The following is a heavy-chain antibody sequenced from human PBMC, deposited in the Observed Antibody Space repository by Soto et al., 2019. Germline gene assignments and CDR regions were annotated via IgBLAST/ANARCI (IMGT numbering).Heavy chain of an antibody. Sequence: TSETLSLTCTVSGGSISSSSYYWGWIRQPPGKGLEWIGSIYYSGSTYYNPSLKSRVTISVDTSKNQFSLKLSSVTAADTAVYYCARQLIVVVPAAMGGSNWFDPWGQGTLVTVSS. CDR1: GGSISSSSYY. CDR3: ARQLIVVVPAAMGGSNWFDP. V-gene: IGHV4-39*01. J-gene: IGHJ5*02. CDR2: IYYSGST. D-gene: IGHD2-2*01.